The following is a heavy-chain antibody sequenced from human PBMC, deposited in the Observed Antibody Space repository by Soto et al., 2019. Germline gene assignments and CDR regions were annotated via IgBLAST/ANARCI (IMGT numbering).Heavy chain of an antibody. V-gene: IGHV1-18*01. CDR1: GYTLTSYG. Sequence: ASVKVSCKASGYTLTSYGISWVRQAPGQGLEWMGWISAYNGNTNYAQKLQGRVTMTTDASTSTAYMELRSLRSDDTAVYYCARENNRYSYGSLWFDPWGQGTLVTVSS. D-gene: IGHD5-18*01. CDR3: ARENNRYSYGSLWFDP. CDR2: ISAYNGNT. J-gene: IGHJ5*02.